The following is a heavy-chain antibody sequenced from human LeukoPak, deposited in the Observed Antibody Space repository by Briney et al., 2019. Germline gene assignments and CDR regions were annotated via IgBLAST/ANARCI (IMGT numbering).Heavy chain of an antibody. CDR3: AIDLITVTTPYFDY. V-gene: IGHV3-23*01. CDR1: GFTFSSYA. J-gene: IGHJ4*02. D-gene: IGHD4-17*01. Sequence: GGSLRLSCAAAGFTFSSYAMSWVRQAPGKGLEWVSAISGSGGSTYYADSVKGRFSISRDNSKNTLYLQMNSLRAEDTAVYYCAIDLITVTTPYFDYWGQGTLVTVSS. CDR2: ISGSGGST.